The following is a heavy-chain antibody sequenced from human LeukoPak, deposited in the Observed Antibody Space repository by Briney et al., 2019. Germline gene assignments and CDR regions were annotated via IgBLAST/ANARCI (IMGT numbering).Heavy chain of an antibody. D-gene: IGHD6-19*01. V-gene: IGHV4-39*07. Sequence: SETLSLTCTVSGGSISSSTYYWGWIRQPPGKGLEWIGSIYYSGSTYYNPSLKSRVTISVDTSKNQFSLKLSSVTAADTAVYYCAREIGAQQWLVVDYWGQGTLVTVSS. J-gene: IGHJ4*02. CDR3: AREIGAQQWLVVDY. CDR1: GGSISSSTYY. CDR2: IYYSGST.